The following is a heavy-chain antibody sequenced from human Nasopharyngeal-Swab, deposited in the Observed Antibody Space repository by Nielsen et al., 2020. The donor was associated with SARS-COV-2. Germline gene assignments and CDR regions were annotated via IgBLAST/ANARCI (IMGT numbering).Heavy chain of an antibody. J-gene: IGHJ4*02. CDR1: GFTFSSYA. CDR2: ISGSCGST. Sequence: GKSLKISCAASGFTFSSYAMSWVRQASGKGLEWVSAISGSCGSTYYADSVKGRFTISRDNAKNSLYLQMNSLRAEDTAVYYCARSIGKDGFDYWGQGTLVTVSS. CDR3: ARSIGKDGFDY. V-gene: IGHV3-23*01. D-gene: IGHD1-1*01.